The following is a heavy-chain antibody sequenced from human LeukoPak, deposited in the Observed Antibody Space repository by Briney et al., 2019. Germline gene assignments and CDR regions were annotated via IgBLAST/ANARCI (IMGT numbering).Heavy chain of an antibody. D-gene: IGHD6-13*01. V-gene: IGHV1-24*01. CDR2: SDPEDGET. CDR1: GNTLTELS. CDR3: ATTYSSSWYGDHYFDY. Sequence: ASVKVSCKVSGNTLTELSMQWVRQAPGKGLEWMGSSDPEDGETIYAQNFQGRVTMTEDTSTDTAYMELSRLRSEDTAVYYCATTYSSSWYGDHYFDYWGQGTLVTVSS. J-gene: IGHJ4*02.